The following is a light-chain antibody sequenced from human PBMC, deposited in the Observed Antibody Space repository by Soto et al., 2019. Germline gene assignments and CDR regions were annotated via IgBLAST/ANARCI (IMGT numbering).Light chain of an antibody. CDR2: DVS. Sequence: QSALTQPASVSGSPGQSITISCTGTSSDVGAYNYVSWYQQHPGKVPKLMIYDVSDRPSGVSNRFSGSKSGNTASLTISGLQAEDEAHYYCSSFTRSNSYVFGTGTKVTVL. CDR1: SSDVGAYNY. V-gene: IGLV2-14*03. CDR3: SSFTRSNSYV. J-gene: IGLJ1*01.